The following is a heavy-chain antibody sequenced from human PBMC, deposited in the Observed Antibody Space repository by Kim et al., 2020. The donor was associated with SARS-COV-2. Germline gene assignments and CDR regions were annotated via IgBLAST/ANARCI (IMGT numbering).Heavy chain of an antibody. D-gene: IGHD3-10*01. CDR2: ISYDGSNK. J-gene: IGHJ6*02. Sequence: GGSLRLSCAASGFTFSSYAMHWVRQAPGKGLEWVAVISYDGSNKYYADSVKGRFTISRDNSKNTLYLQMNSLRAEDTAVYYCARDGPHYYGSGSYANYYYGMDVWGQGTTVTVSS. V-gene: IGHV3-30*04. CDR1: GFTFSSYA. CDR3: ARDGPHYYGSGSYANYYYGMDV.